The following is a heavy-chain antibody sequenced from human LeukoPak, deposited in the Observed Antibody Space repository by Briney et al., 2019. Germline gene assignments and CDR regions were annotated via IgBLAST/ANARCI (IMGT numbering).Heavy chain of an antibody. CDR1: GGSISSYY. Sequence: SETLSLTCTVSGGSISSYYWSWIRQPPGKGLEWIGYIYYSGSTNYNPSLKSRVTISVDTSKNQFSLKLTSVTAADTAVYYCARSSRRDGYKADYWGQGTLVTVSS. D-gene: IGHD5-24*01. V-gene: IGHV4-59*01. J-gene: IGHJ4*02. CDR3: ARSSRRDGYKADY. CDR2: IYYSGST.